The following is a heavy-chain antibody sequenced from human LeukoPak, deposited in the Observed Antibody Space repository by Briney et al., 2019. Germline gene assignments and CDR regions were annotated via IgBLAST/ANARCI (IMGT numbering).Heavy chain of an antibody. J-gene: IGHJ4*02. Sequence: GGSLRLPCAASGFTFSSYSMNWVRQAPGKGLEWLSYINSGIGIIHYADSVKGRFTISRDNAKKSLYLQMNSLRAEDTAVYYCARLLVYNSGGEAFDHWGQGTLVTVSS. CDR2: INSGIGII. CDR1: GFTFSSYS. CDR3: ARLLVYNSGGEAFDH. D-gene: IGHD1-20*01. V-gene: IGHV3-48*01.